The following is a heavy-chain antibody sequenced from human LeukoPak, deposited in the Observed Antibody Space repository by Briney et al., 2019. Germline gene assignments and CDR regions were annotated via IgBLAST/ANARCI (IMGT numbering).Heavy chain of an antibody. D-gene: IGHD1-26*01. J-gene: IGHJ4*02. CDR1: GCTFTGYY. CDR3: ARESGSSTMVFDY. Sequence: ASVKVSCKASGCTFTGYYMHWARQAPGQGLEWMGWINPNSGGTNYAQKFQGRVTMTRDTSISTAYMELSRLRSDDTAVYYCARESGSSTMVFDYWGQGTLVTVSS. V-gene: IGHV1-2*02. CDR2: INPNSGGT.